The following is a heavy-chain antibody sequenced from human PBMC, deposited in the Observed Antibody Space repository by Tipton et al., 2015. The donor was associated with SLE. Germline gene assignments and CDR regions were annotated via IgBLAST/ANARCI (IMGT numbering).Heavy chain of an antibody. V-gene: IGHV3-11*06. CDR1: GFTFSDYY. J-gene: IGHJ3*02. Sequence: SLRLSCAASGFTFSDYYMSWIRQAPGKGLEWVSYISGTSTYTNYAGTVKGRFTISRDTAKNSLYLQMNSPRADDTAVYYCARKASIRPHNGGCDMWGRGTMVTVSS. D-gene: IGHD4-23*01. CDR3: ARKASIRPHNGGCDM. CDR2: ISGTSTYT.